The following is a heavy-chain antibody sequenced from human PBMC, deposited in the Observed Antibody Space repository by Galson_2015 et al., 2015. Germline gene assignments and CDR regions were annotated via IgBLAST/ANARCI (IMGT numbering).Heavy chain of an antibody. J-gene: IGHJ5*02. V-gene: IGHV3-33*01. CDR2: IWYDGSNK. D-gene: IGHD6-13*01. Sequence: LRLSCAASGFTFSSYGMHWVRQAPGKGLEWVAVIWYDGSNKYYADSVKGRFTISRDNSKNTLYLQMNSLRAEDTAVYYCARDQGYSSSWFDPWGQGTLVTVSS. CDR3: ARDQGYSSSWFDP. CDR1: GFTFSSYG.